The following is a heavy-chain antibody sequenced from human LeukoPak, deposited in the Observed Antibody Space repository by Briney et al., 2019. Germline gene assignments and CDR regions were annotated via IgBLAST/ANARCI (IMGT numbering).Heavy chain of an antibody. CDR3: ARGPLAYCGGDCYHDY. CDR2: ISSSSSTI. D-gene: IGHD2-21*02. V-gene: IGHV3-48*02. CDR1: GFTFSSYS. Sequence: GGSLRLSCAASGFTFSSYSMNWVRQAPGKGLEWVSYISSSSSTIYYADSVKGRFTISRVNAKNSLYLQMNSLRDEDTAVYYCARGPLAYCGGDCYHDYWGQGTLVTVPS. J-gene: IGHJ4*02.